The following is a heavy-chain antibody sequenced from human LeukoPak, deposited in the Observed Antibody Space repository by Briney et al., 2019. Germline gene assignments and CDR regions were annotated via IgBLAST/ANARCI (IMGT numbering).Heavy chain of an antibody. CDR2: IYYSGST. Sequence: SETLSLTCTVSGGSISSYYWSWIRQHPGKGLEWIGYIYYSGSTYYNPSLKSRVTISVDTSKNQFSLKLSSVTAADTAVYYCASKSEIPGWFDPWGQGTLVTVSS. D-gene: IGHD2-21*01. CDR3: ASKSEIPGWFDP. CDR1: GGSISSYY. J-gene: IGHJ5*02. V-gene: IGHV4-59*06.